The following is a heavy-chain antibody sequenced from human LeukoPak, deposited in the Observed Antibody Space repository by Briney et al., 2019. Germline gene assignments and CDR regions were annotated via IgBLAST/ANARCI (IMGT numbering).Heavy chain of an antibody. V-gene: IGHV3-49*03. J-gene: IGHJ6*02. D-gene: IGHD6-13*01. Sequence: GGSLRLSRTASLFTLGDYAMSWFGQAPGKGLEWVDFIRSKAYGGKTEYAASVKGRFTISRDDSKSIAYLQMNSLKTEDTAVYYCARDSESSSWFPNYYYYGMDVWGQGTTVTVSS. CDR3: ARDSESSSWFPNYYYYGMDV. CDR2: IRSKAYGGKT. CDR1: LFTLGDYA.